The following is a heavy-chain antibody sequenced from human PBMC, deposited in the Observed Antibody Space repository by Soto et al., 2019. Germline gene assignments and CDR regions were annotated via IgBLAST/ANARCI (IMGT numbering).Heavy chain of an antibody. J-gene: IGHJ4*02. CDR3: AEGGFYDGFDY. CDR1: GFTFRNFA. D-gene: IGHD5-12*01. V-gene: IGHV3-23*01. Sequence: EVQLLESGGGLVQPGGSLRLSCAASGFTFRNFAMSWVRQAPGKGLEWVSSITSSSDRTYYAASVKGRFTISRDNSKNTLFLQMNSLSAEDTAVYYCAEGGFYDGFDYWGQGTLVTVSS. CDR2: ITSSSDRT.